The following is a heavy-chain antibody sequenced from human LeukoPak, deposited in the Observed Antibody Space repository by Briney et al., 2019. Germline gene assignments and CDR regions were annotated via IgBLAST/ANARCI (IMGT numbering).Heavy chain of an antibody. J-gene: IGHJ3*02. D-gene: IGHD3-22*01. CDR2: ISGSGGST. V-gene: IGHV3-23*01. Sequence: PGGSLRLSCAASGFTFSSYAMSWVRQAPGKGLEWVSAISGSGGSTYYADSVKGRFTISRDNSKNTLYLQMNSLRAEDTAVYYCAKSPMIVVVIHDAFDIWGQGTMVTVSS. CDR3: AKSPMIVVVIHDAFDI. CDR1: GFTFSSYA.